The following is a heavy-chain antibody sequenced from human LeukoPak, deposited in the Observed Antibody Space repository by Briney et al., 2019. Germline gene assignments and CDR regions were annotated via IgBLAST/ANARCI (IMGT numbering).Heavy chain of an antibody. V-gene: IGHV1-69*10. CDR1: GGTFSIYT. CDR3: ARAYCGGDCYPSYYFDY. D-gene: IGHD2-21*02. J-gene: IGHJ4*02. CDR2: IIPILGIA. Sequence: VASVKVSCKASGGTFSIYTISWVRQAPGQGLEWMGRIIPILGIANYAQKFQGRVTITADKSTSTAYMELSSLRSEDTAVYYCARAYCGGDCYPSYYFDYWGQGTLVTVSS.